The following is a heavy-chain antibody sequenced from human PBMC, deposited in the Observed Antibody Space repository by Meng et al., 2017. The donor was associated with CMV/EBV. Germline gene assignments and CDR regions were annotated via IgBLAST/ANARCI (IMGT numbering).Heavy chain of an antibody. CDR3: AKDRCSSTSCYFSFDY. D-gene: IGHD2-2*01. CDR1: GFTFSSYG. Sequence: GGSLRLSCAASGFTFSSYGMHWVRQAPGKGLEWVAFIRYDGSNKYYADSVKGRFTISRDNSKNTLYLQMNSLRAEDTAAYYCAKDRCSSTSCYFSFDYWGQGTLVTVSS. J-gene: IGHJ4*02. V-gene: IGHV3-30*02. CDR2: IRYDGSNK.